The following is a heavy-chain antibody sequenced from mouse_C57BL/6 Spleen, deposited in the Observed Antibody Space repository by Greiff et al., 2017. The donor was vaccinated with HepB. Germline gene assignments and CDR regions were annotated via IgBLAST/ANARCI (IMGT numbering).Heavy chain of an antibody. J-gene: IGHJ3*01. Sequence: EVQLQQSGPELVKPGASVKISCKASGYTFTDYYMNWVKQSHGKSLEWIGDINPNNGGTSYNQKFKGKATLTVDKSSSTAYMELRSLTSEDSAVYYCARQLLRGFAYWGQGTLVTVSA. CDR1: GYTFTDYY. CDR3: ARQLLRGFAY. CDR2: INPNNGGT. D-gene: IGHD1-1*01. V-gene: IGHV1-26*01.